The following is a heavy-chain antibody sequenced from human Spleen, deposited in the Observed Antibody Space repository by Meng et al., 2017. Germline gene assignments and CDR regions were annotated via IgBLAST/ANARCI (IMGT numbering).Heavy chain of an antibody. D-gene: IGHD3-22*01. CDR1: GGSISSYY. J-gene: IGHJ4*02. Sequence: SETLSLTCTVSGGSISSYYWSWIRQPPGKGLEWIGYIYYSGSTNYNPSLKSRVTISVDTSKNQFSLKLNSVTAADTAVYYCARTAGPEISAYYSYYFDYWGRGTLVTVSS. CDR3: ARTAGPEISAYYSYYFDY. V-gene: IGHV4-59*01. CDR2: IYYSGST.